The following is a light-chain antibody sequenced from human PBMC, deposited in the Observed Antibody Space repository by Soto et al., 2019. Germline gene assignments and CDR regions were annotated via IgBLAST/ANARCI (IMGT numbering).Light chain of an antibody. J-gene: IGLJ1*01. CDR2: KNN. V-gene: IGLV1-47*01. CDR3: AAWDDRLGGRV. Sequence: QSVLTQPPSASGTPGQRVTISCSGSSSTIGSNYVFWYQQLPGTAPKLLIYKNNQRPSGVPDRFSGSKSGTSASLAISGLRSEDEADYYCAAWDDRLGGRVFGTGTKLTVL. CDR1: SSTIGSNY.